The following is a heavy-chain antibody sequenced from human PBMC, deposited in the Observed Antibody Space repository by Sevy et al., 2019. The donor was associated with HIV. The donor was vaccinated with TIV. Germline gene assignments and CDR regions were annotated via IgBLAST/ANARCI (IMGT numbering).Heavy chain of an antibody. CDR1: GFSFSDAW. CDR3: TTEGDD. J-gene: IGHJ1*01. CDR2: VRSKGDGGTT. Sequence: GGSLRLSCAASGFSFSDAWVSWVRQAPGKGLEWVGRVRSKGDGGTTEYAAPVKGRFTIARDDSKDMLYLQMKSLKTEDTGVYYCTTEGDDWGQGTLVTVSS. V-gene: IGHV3-15*01.